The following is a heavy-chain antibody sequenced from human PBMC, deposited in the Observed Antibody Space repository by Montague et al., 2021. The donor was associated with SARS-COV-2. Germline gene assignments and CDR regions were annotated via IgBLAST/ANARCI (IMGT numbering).Heavy chain of an antibody. Sequence: PALVKPTQTLTLTCTFSGFSLSTSGMCVSWIRQPPGKALEWHARXDWDDDKYYSTSLKTRLTISKDTSKNQVVLTMTNMDPVDTATYYCAREYSSGVYFDYWGQGTLVTVSS. CDR2: XDWDDDK. CDR3: AREYSSGVYFDY. D-gene: IGHD6-19*01. V-gene: IGHV2-70*11. CDR1: GFSLSTSGMC. J-gene: IGHJ4*02.